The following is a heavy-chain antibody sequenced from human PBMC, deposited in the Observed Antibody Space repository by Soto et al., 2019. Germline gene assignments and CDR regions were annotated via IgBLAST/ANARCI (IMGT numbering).Heavy chain of an antibody. J-gene: IGHJ4*02. D-gene: IGHD5-12*01. V-gene: IGHV3-7*01. CDR1: GFTFTSYW. Sequence: GGSLRLSCAASGFTFTSYWMSWVRQAPGKGLEWVANINQDGSEKYYVDSVKGRFTISRDNAKNSLYLQMNSLRAEDTAVYFCARLGSGYYIFYYWGQGTLVTVSS. CDR2: INQDGSEK. CDR3: ARLGSGYYIFYY.